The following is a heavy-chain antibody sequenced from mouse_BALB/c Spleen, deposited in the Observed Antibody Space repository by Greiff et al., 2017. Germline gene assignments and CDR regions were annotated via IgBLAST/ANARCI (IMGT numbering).Heavy chain of an antibody. CDR1: GYTFTSYW. CDR3: TGVYYDYDGDYAMDY. V-gene: IGHV1-5*01. Sequence: VQLQQSGTVLARPGASVKMSCKASGYTFTSYWMHWVKQRPGQGLEWIGAIYPGNSDTSYNQKFKGKAKLTAVTSTSTAYMELSSLTNEDSAVYYCTGVYYDYDGDYAMDYWGQGTSVTVSS. J-gene: IGHJ4*01. D-gene: IGHD2-4*01. CDR2: IYPGNSDT.